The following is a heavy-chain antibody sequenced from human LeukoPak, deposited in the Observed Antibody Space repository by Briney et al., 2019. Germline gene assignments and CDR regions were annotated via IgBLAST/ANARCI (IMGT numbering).Heavy chain of an antibody. J-gene: IGHJ6*02. Sequence: PGGSLRLSCAASGFTFSSYSMNWVRQAPGKGLEWVSSISSSSSYIYYADSVKGRFTISRDNAKNSLYLQMNSLRAEDTAVYYCARLVVVPAAIAYYYGMDVWGQGTTVTVSS. CDR1: GFTFSSYS. CDR2: ISSSSSYI. V-gene: IGHV3-21*01. CDR3: ARLVVVPAAIAYYYGMDV. D-gene: IGHD2-2*02.